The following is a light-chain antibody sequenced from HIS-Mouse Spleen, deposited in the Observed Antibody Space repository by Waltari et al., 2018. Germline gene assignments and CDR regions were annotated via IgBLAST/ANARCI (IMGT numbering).Light chain of an antibody. CDR1: ALPKKY. J-gene: IGLJ2*01. CDR2: EDS. V-gene: IGLV3-10*01. CDR3: YSTDSSGNHRV. Sequence: SYELTQPPSVSVSPGQTARITCSGDALPKKYAYWYQHKSGQAPVLVIDEDSKRPSGVPGRFSGSSSGTMATLTISGAQVEDEADYYCYSTDSSGNHRVFGGGTKLTVL.